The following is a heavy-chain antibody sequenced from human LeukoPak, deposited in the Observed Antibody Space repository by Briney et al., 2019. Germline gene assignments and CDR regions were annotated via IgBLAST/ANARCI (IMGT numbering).Heavy chain of an antibody. Sequence: GESLKISCKGSGYSFTSYWIGWVRQMPGKGLEWMGIIYPGDSDTRYSPSFQGQVTISADKSISTAYLQWSSLKASDTAMYYCARLAVVKGSSDAFDIWGQGIMVTVSS. D-gene: IGHD4-23*01. CDR1: GYSFTSYW. CDR2: IYPGDSDT. V-gene: IGHV5-51*01. J-gene: IGHJ3*02. CDR3: ARLAVVKGSSDAFDI.